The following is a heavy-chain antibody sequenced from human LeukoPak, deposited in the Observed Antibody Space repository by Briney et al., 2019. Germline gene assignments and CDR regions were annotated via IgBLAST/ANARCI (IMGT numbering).Heavy chain of an antibody. V-gene: IGHV3-48*04. CDR1: GFTFSSYS. J-gene: IGHJ6*03. CDR3: ARGPAGYCSSTSCYFSDYYYMDV. D-gene: IGHD2-2*01. Sequence: GGSLRLSCAASGFTFSSYSMNWVRQAPGMGLEWVSYISSSSSTIYYADSVKGRFTVSRDNAKNLLYLQMNSLRAEDTAVYYCARGPAGYCSSTSCYFSDYYYMDVWGKGTTVTVSS. CDR2: ISSSSSTI.